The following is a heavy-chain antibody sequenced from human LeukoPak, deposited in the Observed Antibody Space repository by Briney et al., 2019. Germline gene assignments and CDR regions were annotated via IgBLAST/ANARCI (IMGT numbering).Heavy chain of an antibody. D-gene: IGHD2-2*01. V-gene: IGHV3-53*01. CDR2: IDSGGST. J-gene: IGHJ6*03. Sequence: HTGGSLRLSCAASGFTVSSNYMSWVRQAPGKGLEWVAVIDSGGSTYYADSVKGRFTISRDNSKNTLYLQMNSLRAEDTAVYYCARLGSGIVVVPAASYMDVWGKGTTVTVSS. CDR1: GFTVSSNY. CDR3: ARLGSGIVVVPAASYMDV.